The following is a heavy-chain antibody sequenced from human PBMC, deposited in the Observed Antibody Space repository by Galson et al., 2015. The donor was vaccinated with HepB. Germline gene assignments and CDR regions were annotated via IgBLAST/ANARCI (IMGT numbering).Heavy chain of an antibody. D-gene: IGHD3-16*01. Sequence: QSGAEVKKPGESLKISCKGSGYGFTSHWIGWVRQMPGKGLEWMGIIYPGDSDTRYSPSFQGQVTISANKSISTAYMELSSLRSEDTAVYYCARATLGGDWFDPWGQGTLVTVSS. J-gene: IGHJ5*02. V-gene: IGHV5-51*01. CDR2: IYPGDSDT. CDR1: GYGFTSHW. CDR3: ARATLGGDWFDP.